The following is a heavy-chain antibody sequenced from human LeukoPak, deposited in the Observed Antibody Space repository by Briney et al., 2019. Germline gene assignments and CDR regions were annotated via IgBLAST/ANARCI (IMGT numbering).Heavy chain of an antibody. Sequence: ASVKVSCKASGYTFTGYYMHWVRQAPGQGLAWMGWINPNSGGTNYAQKFQGRVTMTRDTSISTAYMELSRLRSDDTAVYYCARAYYDILTGYYPYYFDYWGQGTLVTVSS. CDR2: INPNSGGT. CDR1: GYTFTGYY. D-gene: IGHD3-9*01. J-gene: IGHJ4*02. V-gene: IGHV1-2*02. CDR3: ARAYYDILTGYYPYYFDY.